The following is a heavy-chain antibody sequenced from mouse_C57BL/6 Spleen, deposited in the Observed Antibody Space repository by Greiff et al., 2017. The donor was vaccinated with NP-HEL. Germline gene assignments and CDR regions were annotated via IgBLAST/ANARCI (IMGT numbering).Heavy chain of an antibody. J-gene: IGHJ4*01. D-gene: IGHD2-4*01. CDR1: GYTFTSYW. V-gene: IGHV1-52*01. CDR3: ARRGGLGDAMDY. Sequence: QVQLQQPGAELVRPGSSVKLSCKASGYTFTSYWMHWVKQRPIQGLEWIGNIDPSDSETHYNQKFKDKATLTADQFSSTAYMQLSSLTSKDSAVYYCARRGGLGDAMDYWGQGTSVTVSS. CDR2: IDPSDSET.